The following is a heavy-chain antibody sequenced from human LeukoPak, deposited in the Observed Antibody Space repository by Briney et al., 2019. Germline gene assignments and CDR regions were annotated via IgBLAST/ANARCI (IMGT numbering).Heavy chain of an antibody. D-gene: IGHD4-11*01. Sequence: GGSLRLSCTTSGFIFSDYSMVWVCQAPGKGLEWVSVIYSGGSTYYADSVKGRFTISRDNSKNTLYLQMNSLRAEDTAVYYCAREGYSNYVNYWGQGTLVTVSS. V-gene: IGHV3-66*02. J-gene: IGHJ4*02. CDR3: AREGYSNYVNY. CDR2: IYSGGST. CDR1: GFIFSDYS.